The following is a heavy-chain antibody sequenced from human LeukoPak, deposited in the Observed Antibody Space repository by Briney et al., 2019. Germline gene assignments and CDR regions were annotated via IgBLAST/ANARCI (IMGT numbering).Heavy chain of an antibody. CDR3: TTDVDGELRFYYFDN. V-gene: IGHV3-15*01. D-gene: IGHD3-10*01. J-gene: IGHJ4*02. CDR2: IKSKSDGGTT. CDR1: GFSFKNAW. Sequence: PGGSLRLSCAASGFSFKNAWMSWVRQAPGKGLEWVGRIKSKSDGGTTDYAAPVKGRFTISRDDAKNTLFLQMSSLKTEDAAMYYCTTDVDGELRFYYFDNWGQGTLVTVSS.